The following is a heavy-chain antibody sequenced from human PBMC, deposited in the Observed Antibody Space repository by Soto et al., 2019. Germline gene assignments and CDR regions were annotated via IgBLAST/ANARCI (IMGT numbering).Heavy chain of an antibody. V-gene: IGHV1-2*02. J-gene: IGHJ4*02. CDR3: ARDLGYYYDSSVDY. D-gene: IGHD3-22*01. CDR2: INPNSGGT. CDR1: GYTFTGYY. Sequence: VKVSCKASGYTFTGYYMHWVRQAPGQGLEWMGWINPNSGGTNYAQKFQGRVTMTRDTSISTAYMELSRLRSDDTAVYYCARDLGYYYDSSVDYWGQGTLVTVSS.